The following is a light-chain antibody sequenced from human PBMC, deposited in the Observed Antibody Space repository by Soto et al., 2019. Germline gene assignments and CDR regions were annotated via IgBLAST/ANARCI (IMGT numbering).Light chain of an antibody. CDR3: QQYHNWPIT. CDR1: QSVSSN. Sequence: EIVMTQSPATLSVSPGERATLSCRASQSVSSNLAWHQQKPCQAPRILMYDASTRATGIPARFSGSGSGTEFTLTISSLQSEDCAVYYCQQYHNWPITFGQGTRLEI. CDR2: DAS. J-gene: IGKJ5*01. V-gene: IGKV3-15*01.